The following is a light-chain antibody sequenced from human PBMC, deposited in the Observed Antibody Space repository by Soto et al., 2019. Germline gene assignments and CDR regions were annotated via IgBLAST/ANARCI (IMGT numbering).Light chain of an antibody. CDR2: DAS. CDR3: QQYDILPIT. J-gene: IGKJ4*01. Sequence: IQRTQSPSSPCASVVYRVTITGQASQDISNYLNWYQQKPGKAPKLLIYDASNLETGVPSRFSGGGSGTDFTFTITSLQPEDIATYYCQQYDILPITFGGGTKVDIK. V-gene: IGKV1-33*01. CDR1: QDISNY.